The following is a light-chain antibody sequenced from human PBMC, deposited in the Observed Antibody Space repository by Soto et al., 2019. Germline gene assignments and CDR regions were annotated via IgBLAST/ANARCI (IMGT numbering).Light chain of an antibody. J-gene: IGLJ1*01. CDR1: SSDVGCYNY. V-gene: IGLV2-14*03. CDR3: SSYTSTTTRV. CDR2: EVS. Sequence: QSVLTQPASGSGSPGQSITISCTGTSSDVGCYNYVSWYQQHPGKGPKLMIYEVSSRPSGVSNRFSGSKSGNTATLTISGLQAEDEADYYCSSYTSTTTRVFGTGTKVTVL.